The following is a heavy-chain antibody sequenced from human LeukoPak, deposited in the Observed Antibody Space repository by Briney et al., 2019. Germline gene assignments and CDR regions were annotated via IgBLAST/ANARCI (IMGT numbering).Heavy chain of an antibody. Sequence: ASETLSLTCTVSGGSISSSSYYWGWIRQPPGKGLEWIGSIYYSGSTYYNPSLKSRVTISVDTSKNQFSLKLSSVTAADTAVYYCARQRLDGYNSHYFDYWGQGTLVTVSS. CDR2: IYYSGST. D-gene: IGHD5-24*01. CDR3: ARQRLDGYNSHYFDY. V-gene: IGHV4-39*01. CDR1: GGSISSSSYY. J-gene: IGHJ4*02.